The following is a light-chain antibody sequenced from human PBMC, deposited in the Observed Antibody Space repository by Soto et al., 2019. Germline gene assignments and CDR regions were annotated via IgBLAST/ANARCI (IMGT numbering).Light chain of an antibody. Sequence: DIVMTQSPLSLPVTPGEPASISCRSSQSLLHSNGYNYLDWYLQKPGQSPQLLIYLGSNRASGVPDRFSGSGSGTDFTLKISRVEAEDVGVYYCMQAPTLTFGGGTKVEIK. CDR3: MQAPTLT. CDR2: LGS. V-gene: IGKV2-28*01. CDR1: QSLLHSNGYNY. J-gene: IGKJ4*01.